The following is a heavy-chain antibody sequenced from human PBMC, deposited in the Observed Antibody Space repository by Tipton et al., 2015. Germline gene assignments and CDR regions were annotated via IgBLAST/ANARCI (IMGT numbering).Heavy chain of an antibody. D-gene: IGHD6-25*01. V-gene: IGHV3-15*07. CDR2: IKTKAYGGTI. CDR3: TTDPSPPGSGSNSDY. J-gene: IGHJ4*02. Sequence: LVQSGGGLVQPGKSLRLSCAASGFSFDDYAMHWVRQAPGTGLEWVGRIKTKAYGGTIDYAAPVKGRFIISKDDSKNTLFLQMDSLKAEDTGVYYCTTDPSPPGSGSNSDYWGQGTLVTVSS. CDR1: GFSFDDYA.